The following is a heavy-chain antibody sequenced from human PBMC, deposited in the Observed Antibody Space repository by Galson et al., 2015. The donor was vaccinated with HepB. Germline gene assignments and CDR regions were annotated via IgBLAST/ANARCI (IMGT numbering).Heavy chain of an antibody. D-gene: IGHD3-3*01. CDR3: ATPYSRITIFGVVIPFDY. V-gene: IGHV3-23*01. CDR1: GFPFSSYA. CDR2: ISTSGSRT. J-gene: IGHJ4*02. Sequence: SLRLSCAASGFPFSSYAMRWVRQAPGKGLEWVSAISTSGSRTYYADSVKGRSTISRDNSRNTLFLQMSSLRAEDTAVYYCATPYSRITIFGVVIPFDYWGQGILVTVSS.